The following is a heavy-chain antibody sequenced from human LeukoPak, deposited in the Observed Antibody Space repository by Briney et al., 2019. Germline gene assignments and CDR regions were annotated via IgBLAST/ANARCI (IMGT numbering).Heavy chain of an antibody. V-gene: IGHV3-21*01. J-gene: IGHJ4*02. CDR1: GFTVSSYA. D-gene: IGHD3-22*01. CDR3: ARGLSSGYEYYFDY. Sequence: GSLRLSCAASGFTVSSYAMNWVRQAPGKGLEWVATISTSGGSTYYADSVKGRFTISRDNAKNSLYLQMNSLRAEDTAVYYCARGLSSGYEYYFDYWGQGTLVTVSS. CDR2: ISTSGGST.